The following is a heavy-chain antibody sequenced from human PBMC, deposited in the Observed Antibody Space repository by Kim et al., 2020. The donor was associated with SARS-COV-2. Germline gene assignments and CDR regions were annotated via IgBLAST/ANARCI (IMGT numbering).Heavy chain of an antibody. J-gene: IGHJ3*02. Sequence: IYYADFVKGRFTTSRDKAKNSLHLQMNSLKDEDTAVYHCVRDRMGGAFDIWGQGTLVTVSS. D-gene: IGHD3-16*01. CDR2: I. V-gene: IGHV3-48*02. CDR3: VRDRMGGAFDI.